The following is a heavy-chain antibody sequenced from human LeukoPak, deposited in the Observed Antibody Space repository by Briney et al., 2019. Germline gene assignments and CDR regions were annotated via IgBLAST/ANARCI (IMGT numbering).Heavy chain of an antibody. CDR2: INAGGSIT. CDR1: RFSFSNYA. D-gene: IGHD6-6*01. Sequence: PGRSLRLSCEASRFSFSNYAMSWVRQAPGKGLEWVSAINAGGSITYYADSMKGRFTISRDNSKNTLYLQINNLRVEDTAVYYCARDVAARPRWFDPWGQGTLVIVSS. CDR3: ARDVAARPRWFDP. V-gene: IGHV3-23*01. J-gene: IGHJ5*02.